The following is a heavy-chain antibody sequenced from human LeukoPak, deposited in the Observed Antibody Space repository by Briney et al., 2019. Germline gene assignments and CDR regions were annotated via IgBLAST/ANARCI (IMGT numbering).Heavy chain of an antibody. D-gene: IGHD3-9*01. CDR1: GGSFSGYY. Sequence: SETLSLTCAVYGGSFSGYYWSWIRQPPGKGLEWIGEINHSGSTNYNPSLKSRVTISVDTSKNQFSLKLSSVTAADTAVYYCARVRGVLRYIDWLNGYFDYWGQGTLVTVSS. CDR3: ARVRGVLRYIDWLNGYFDY. J-gene: IGHJ4*02. CDR2: INHSGST. V-gene: IGHV4-34*01.